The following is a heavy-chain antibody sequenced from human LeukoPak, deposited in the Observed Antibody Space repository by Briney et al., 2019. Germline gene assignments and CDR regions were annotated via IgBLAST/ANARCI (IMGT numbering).Heavy chain of an antibody. CDR1: GFTFSSYA. Sequence: PGGSLRLSCAASGFTFSSYAMHWVRQAPGRGLWWVSVISYDGSNKYYADSVKGRFTISRDNSKNTLYLQMNSRRAEDTAVYYCARDSNLYGMDVWGQGTTVTVSS. J-gene: IGHJ6*02. D-gene: IGHD2-2*01. V-gene: IGHV3-30-3*01. CDR2: ISYDGSNK. CDR3: ARDSNLYGMDV.